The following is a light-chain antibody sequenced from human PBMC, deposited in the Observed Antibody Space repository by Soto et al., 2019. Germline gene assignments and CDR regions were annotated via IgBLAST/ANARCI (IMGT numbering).Light chain of an antibody. V-gene: IGLV2-8*01. Sequence: QSVLTQPPSASGSPGQSVTMSCTGTSSDVGGYYSVSWYRQHPGKAPKLIIYGVTNRPSGVSDRFSASKSGNTASLTISGLQAEDEADYFCTSYSSSDIFYVFGSGTKVTVL. CDR1: SSDVGGYYS. J-gene: IGLJ1*01. CDR3: TSYSSSDIFYV. CDR2: GVT.